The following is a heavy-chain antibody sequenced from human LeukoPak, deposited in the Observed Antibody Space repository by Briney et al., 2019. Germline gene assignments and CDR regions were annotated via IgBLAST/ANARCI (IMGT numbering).Heavy chain of an antibody. CDR1: GGSFSGYY. D-gene: IGHD3-10*01. V-gene: IGHV4-34*01. Sequence: SETLSLTCAVYGGSFSGYYWSWIRQPPGKGLEWIGEINHSGSTNYNPSLKSRVTISVDTSKNQFSLKLSSVTAADTAVYYCARGGWGLLWFGELLYAGYLDYWGQGTLVTVSS. CDR3: ARGGWGLLWFGELLYAGYLDY. CDR2: INHSGST. J-gene: IGHJ4*02.